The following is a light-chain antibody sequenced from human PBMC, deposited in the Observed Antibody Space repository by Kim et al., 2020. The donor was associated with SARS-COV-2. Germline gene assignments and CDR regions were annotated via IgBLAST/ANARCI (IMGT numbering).Light chain of an antibody. J-gene: IGLJ3*02. Sequence: GQSVTISCTGTRRYVGSFNYVSWYQNHPGKAPKLMSYDVTKRPSGVPDRFSGSKSCNTASLTISGLQTEDEAEYYCCSYTDTYTLVFGGGTRLTVL. CDR3: CSYTDTYTLV. V-gene: IGLV2-11*01. CDR1: RRYVGSFNY. CDR2: DVT.